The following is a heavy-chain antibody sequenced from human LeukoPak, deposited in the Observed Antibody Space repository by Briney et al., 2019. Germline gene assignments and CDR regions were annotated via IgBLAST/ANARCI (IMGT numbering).Heavy chain of an antibody. CDR2: IYTSGST. Sequence: SQTLSLTCTVSGGSISSGSYYWSWIRQPAGKGLEWIGRIYTSGSTNYNPSLKSRVTISVDTSKNQFSLKLSSVTAADTAVYYCARDRRVGTMVRGAPKGYYYMDVWGKGTTVTVSS. V-gene: IGHV4-61*02. CDR3: ARDRRVGTMVRGAPKGYYYMDV. J-gene: IGHJ6*03. D-gene: IGHD3-10*01. CDR1: GGSISSGSYY.